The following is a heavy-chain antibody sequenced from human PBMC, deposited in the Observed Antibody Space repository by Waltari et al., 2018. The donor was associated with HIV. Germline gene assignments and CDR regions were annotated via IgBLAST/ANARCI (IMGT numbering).Heavy chain of an antibody. Sequence: EVQLVESGGGLVQPGGSLRLSCAASGFSVSDNYTTWVPLAPGKGLQWVSVLYNEGRTQYIDSVKGRLTIFRDNSKNALYLQMNSLRVDDTAVYYCARMKRSYGSGQARYFYFGMDVWGQGTTVIVSS. D-gene: IGHD3-10*01. CDR2: LYNEGRT. J-gene: IGHJ6*02. V-gene: IGHV3-53*01. CDR3: ARMKRSYGSGQARYFYFGMDV. CDR1: GFSVSDNY.